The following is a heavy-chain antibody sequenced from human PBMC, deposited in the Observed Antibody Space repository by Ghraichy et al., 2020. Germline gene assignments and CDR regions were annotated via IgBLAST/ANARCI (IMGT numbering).Heavy chain of an antibody. J-gene: IGHJ5*02. D-gene: IGHD6-19*01. CDR2: IKQNGSEK. Sequence: LSLTCAASGFTFSSYWMSWVRQAPGKGLEWVANIKQNGSEKYYVDSVKGRFTISRDNAKNSLYLQMNSLRAEDTAVYYCATTKTSRTRVGAGSWGQGTLVTVSS. CDR3: ATTKTSRTRVGAGS. CDR1: GFTFSSYW. V-gene: IGHV3-7*03.